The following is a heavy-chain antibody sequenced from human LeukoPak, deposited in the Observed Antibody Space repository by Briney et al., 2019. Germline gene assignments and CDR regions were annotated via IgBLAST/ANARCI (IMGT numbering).Heavy chain of an antibody. D-gene: IGHD3-10*01. CDR1: GYTFTDYY. V-gene: IGHV1-2*02. Sequence: ASVKVSCKASGYTFTDYYMHWVRQAPGQGLEWMGWINPNSGGTNYAQKFQGRVTMTRDTSISTAYMELTRLRSDDTAVYYCARGSFYGSGSSMGYYYYYMDVWAKGTTVTISS. CDR2: INPNSGGT. J-gene: IGHJ6*03. CDR3: ARGSFYGSGSSMGYYYYYMDV.